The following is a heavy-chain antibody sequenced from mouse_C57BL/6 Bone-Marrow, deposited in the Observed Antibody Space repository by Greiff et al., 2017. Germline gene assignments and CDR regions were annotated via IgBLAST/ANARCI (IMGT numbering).Heavy chain of an antibody. J-gene: IGHJ2*01. D-gene: IGHD2-5*01. Sequence: QVQLQQSGAELARPGASVTLSCKASGYTFTSYGISWVKQRTGQGLEWIGEIYPRSGNTYYNEKFKGKATLTADKSSSTAYMELRSLISEDSAVYFCARGSYYSNYFDYWGQGTTLTVSS. CDR2: IYPRSGNT. CDR3: ARGSYYSNYFDY. CDR1: GYTFTSYG. V-gene: IGHV1-81*01.